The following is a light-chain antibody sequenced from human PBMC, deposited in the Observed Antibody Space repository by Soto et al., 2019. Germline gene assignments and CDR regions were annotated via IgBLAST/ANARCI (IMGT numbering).Light chain of an antibody. CDR3: QHYGNSLWT. CDR1: QSVSSS. Sequence: EIVLIQSPATLSLSPGERATLSCRASQSVSSSLAWYQQNPGQAPRLLIFDASNRATGIPVRFSGSGSGTDFTLTISSLEPEDFTVYYCQHYGNSLWTFGQGTRVTFK. CDR2: DAS. J-gene: IGKJ1*01. V-gene: IGKV3-11*01.